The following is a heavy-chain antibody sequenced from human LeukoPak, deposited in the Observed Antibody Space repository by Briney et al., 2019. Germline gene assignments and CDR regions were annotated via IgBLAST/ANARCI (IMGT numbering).Heavy chain of an antibody. CDR3: ARVSTMVRGVIEDY. CDR2: IIPILGIA. Sequence: SVKVSCKASGGTFSSYTISWLRQAPGQGLEWMGRIIPILGIANYAQKFQGRVTITADKSTSTAYMELSSLRSEDTAVYYCARVSTMVRGVIEDYWGQGTLVTVSS. D-gene: IGHD3-10*01. CDR1: GGTFSSYT. J-gene: IGHJ4*02. V-gene: IGHV1-69*02.